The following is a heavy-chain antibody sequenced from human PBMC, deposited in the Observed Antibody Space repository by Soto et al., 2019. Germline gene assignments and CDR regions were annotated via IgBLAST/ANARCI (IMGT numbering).Heavy chain of an antibody. Sequence: ASVKVSCKSSGYPFTHYGSTWIRQARGQGLEWMGWISPFNGNTNYGQTLQGRVTLTTETSTSTVYMELRSLRSDDTAVYYCARDQSFDRTYYYGIDVWGQGTTVTVSS. CDR1: GYPFTHYG. CDR2: ISPFNGNT. D-gene: IGHD3-16*01. V-gene: IGHV1-18*01. CDR3: ARDQSFDRTYYYGIDV. J-gene: IGHJ6*02.